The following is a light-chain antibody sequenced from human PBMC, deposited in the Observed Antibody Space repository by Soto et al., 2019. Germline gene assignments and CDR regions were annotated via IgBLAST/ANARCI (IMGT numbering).Light chain of an antibody. CDR1: QSVSSY. Sequence: EIVLTQSPATLSLSPGERATLSCRASQSVSSYLAWYQQKPGQAPRLRIYDASNRATGIPARFSGSGSGTDFTLTISSLEPQDFAVYYCQQRSNWPWTFGPGTKVEIK. V-gene: IGKV3-11*01. CDR2: DAS. CDR3: QQRSNWPWT. J-gene: IGKJ1*01.